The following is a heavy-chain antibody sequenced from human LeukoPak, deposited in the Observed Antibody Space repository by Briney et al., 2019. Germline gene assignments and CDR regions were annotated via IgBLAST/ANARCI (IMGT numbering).Heavy chain of an antibody. CDR1: GYSISSGYY. CDR2: IYHSGST. V-gene: IGHV4-38-2*02. Sequence: SETLSLTCTVSGYSISSGYYWGWIRQPPGKGLEWIGSIYHSGSTYYNPSLKSRVTISVDTSKNQFSLKLSSVTAADTAVYYCARERSGYSLFGYWGQGTLVTVSS. D-gene: IGHD3-22*01. CDR3: ARERSGYSLFGY. J-gene: IGHJ4*02.